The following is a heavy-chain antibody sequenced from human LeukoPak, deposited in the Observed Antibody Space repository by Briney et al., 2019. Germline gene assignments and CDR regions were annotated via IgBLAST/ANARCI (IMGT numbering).Heavy chain of an antibody. Sequence: PSQTLSLTCTVSGGSITSGGYYWSWIRQHPGKGLEWIGYINYTGSTYYNPSLKSRVTISVDTSENQFSLKLSSVTAADTAVYYCARDSSGYYKLDYWGQGTLVTVSS. CDR2: INYTGST. CDR1: GGSITSGGYY. V-gene: IGHV4-31*03. D-gene: IGHD3-22*01. J-gene: IGHJ4*02. CDR3: ARDSSGYYKLDY.